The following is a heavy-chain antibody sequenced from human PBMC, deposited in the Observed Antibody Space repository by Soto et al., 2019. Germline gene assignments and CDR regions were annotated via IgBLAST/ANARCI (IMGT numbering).Heavy chain of an antibody. J-gene: IGHJ4*02. CDR3: ARRGWGSSSFFDY. Sequence: PSETLSLTCTVSGASITSLYYYWGWIRQPPGKGLEWIGSSYHSGSTYYAPSLMSRVAMSVDTSKNQFSLKLNSVTAADTAVYYCARRGWGSSSFFDYWGQGTLVTVPS. CDR2: SYHSGST. D-gene: IGHD6-6*01. V-gene: IGHV4-39*01. CDR1: GASITSLYYY.